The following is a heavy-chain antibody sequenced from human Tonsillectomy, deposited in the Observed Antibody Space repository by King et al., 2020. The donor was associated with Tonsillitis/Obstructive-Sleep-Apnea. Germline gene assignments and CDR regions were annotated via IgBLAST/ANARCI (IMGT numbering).Heavy chain of an antibody. CDR3: ARDTPIDRIIDF. D-gene: IGHD5-24*01. V-gene: IGHV1-46*01. CDR1: GYTFTRYY. J-gene: IGHJ4*02. Sequence: QLVQSGAEVKKPGASVKVSCKGSGYTFTRYYMNWVRQAPGQGLEWMGMINPIDGYTTYAQKFQGRVTMTRDTSTSIVHMELSRLTSEDTAMYYCARDTPIDRIIDFGGQGTLVTVSS. CDR2: INPIDGYT.